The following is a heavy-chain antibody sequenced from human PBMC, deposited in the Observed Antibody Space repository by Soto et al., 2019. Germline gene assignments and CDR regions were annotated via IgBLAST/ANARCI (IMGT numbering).Heavy chain of an antibody. CDR3: VRDRSPLTSGRAGRDYVDP. D-gene: IGHD3-10*01. Sequence: QVHLGQSGTEVKKPGASVEVSCKASGYRFIDYCIHWVRQAPGQEIEWIGWINPDTGAINYAPNFMGRVTMTRDTSIATVYMRLTSLTSDDTAVYYCVRDRSPLTSGRAGRDYVDPWGQGTLLTVSS. J-gene: IGHJ5*02. V-gene: IGHV1-2*02. CDR2: INPDTGAI. CDR1: GYRFIDYC.